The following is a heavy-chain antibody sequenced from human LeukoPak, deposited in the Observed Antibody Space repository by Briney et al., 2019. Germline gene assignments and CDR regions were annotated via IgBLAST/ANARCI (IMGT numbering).Heavy chain of an antibody. CDR2: IYTSGST. CDR1: GGSISSGSYY. D-gene: IGHD5-18*01. V-gene: IGHV4-61*02. Sequence: PSQTLSLTCTVSGGSISSGSYYWSWIRQPAGKGLEWIGRIYTSGSTNYNPSLKSRVTISVDTSKNQFSLKLSSVTAADTAVYYCARVGRVDTAMVYYFDYWGQGTLVTVSS. CDR3: ARVGRVDTAMVYYFDY. J-gene: IGHJ4*02.